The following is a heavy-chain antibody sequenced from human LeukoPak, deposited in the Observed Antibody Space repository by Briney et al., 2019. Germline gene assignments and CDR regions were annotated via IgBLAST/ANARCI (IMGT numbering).Heavy chain of an antibody. CDR2: IYSGGST. Sequence: TGGSLRLSCAASGFTVSSNYMSWVRQAPGKGLEWVSVIYSGGSTYYADSVKGRFTISRDNSKNTLYLQMNSLRAEDTAVYYCARDNYYDSSGYYSDYWGQGTLVTVSS. CDR1: GFTVSSNY. D-gene: IGHD3-22*01. V-gene: IGHV3-66*01. CDR3: ARDNYYDSSGYYSDY. J-gene: IGHJ4*02.